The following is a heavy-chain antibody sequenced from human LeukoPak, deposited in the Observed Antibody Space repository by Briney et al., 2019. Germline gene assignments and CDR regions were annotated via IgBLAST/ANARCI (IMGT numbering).Heavy chain of an antibody. V-gene: IGHV3-33*06. Sequence: PGGSLGLSCAASGFSFSTYGIHWVRQAPGKGLEWVAVMWYDGSKDYYADSVKGRFTISRDTSKNTLYLQMNNLRAEDTAVYYCAKDRETYEYTFDYWGQGTLVTVSS. CDR3: AKDRETYEYTFDY. J-gene: IGHJ4*02. CDR1: GFSFSTYG. D-gene: IGHD6-6*01. CDR2: MWYDGSKD.